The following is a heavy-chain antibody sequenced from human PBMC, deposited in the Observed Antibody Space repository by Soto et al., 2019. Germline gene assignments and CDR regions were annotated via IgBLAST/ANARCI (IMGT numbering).Heavy chain of an antibody. J-gene: IGHJ5*02. CDR2: TYYRSKWYN. Sequence: PSQTLSLPCAISGDSVSSNSAAWNWIRQSPSRGLEWLGRTYYRSKWYNDYAVSVKSRISINPDTSKNQFSLQLNSVTPEDTAVYYFLRGRAAVRGEWFDPWGQGTQVTV. CDR1: GDSVSSNSAA. D-gene: IGHD6-13*01. V-gene: IGHV6-1*01. CDR3: LRGRAAVRGEWFDP.